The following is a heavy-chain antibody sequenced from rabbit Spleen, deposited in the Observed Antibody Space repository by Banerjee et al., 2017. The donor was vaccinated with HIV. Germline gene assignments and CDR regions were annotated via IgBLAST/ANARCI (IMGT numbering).Heavy chain of an antibody. CDR2: IDPVFGST. D-gene: IGHD8-1*01. CDR1: GIDFSNYYY. J-gene: IGHJ6*01. Sequence: QQQLEESGGGLVKPGGTLTLTCKVSGIDFSNYYYMCWVRQAPGKGLEWIGYIDPVFGSTYYASWVNGRFTFSSHNAQNTLYLQLNSLTAADTATYFCARDTGSSFSSYGMDLWGPGTLVTVS. V-gene: IGHV1S43*01. CDR3: ARDTGSSFSSYGMDL.